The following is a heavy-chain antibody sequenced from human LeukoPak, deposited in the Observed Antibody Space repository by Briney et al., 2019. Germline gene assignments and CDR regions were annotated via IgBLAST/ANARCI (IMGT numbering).Heavy chain of an antibody. Sequence: GGSLRLSCAASGFTFSSYAMHWVRQAPGKGLEWVAVISYDGSNKCYADSVKGRFTISRDNSKNTLYLQMNSLRAEDTAVYYCARDYSNKQGRLFDIWGQGTMVTVSS. CDR2: ISYDGSNK. D-gene: IGHD4-11*01. CDR3: ARDYSNKQGRLFDI. CDR1: GFTFSSYA. J-gene: IGHJ3*02. V-gene: IGHV3-30-3*01.